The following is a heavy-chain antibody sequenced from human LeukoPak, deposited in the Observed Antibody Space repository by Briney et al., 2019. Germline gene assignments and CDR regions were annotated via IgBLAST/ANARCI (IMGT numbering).Heavy chain of an antibody. CDR3: ARETIFGVVRHFDY. CDR1: GGTFSGYA. D-gene: IGHD3-3*01. CDR2: IIPIFGTA. J-gene: IGHJ4*02. Sequence: SVKVSCKASGGTFSGYAISWVRQAPGQGLEWMGGIIPIFGTANYAQKFQGRVTITADESTSTAYMELSSQRSEDTAVYYCARETIFGVVRHFDYWGQGTLVTVSS. V-gene: IGHV1-69*01.